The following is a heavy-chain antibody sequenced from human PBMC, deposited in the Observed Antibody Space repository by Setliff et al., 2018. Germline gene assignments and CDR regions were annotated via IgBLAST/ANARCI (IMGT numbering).Heavy chain of an antibody. Sequence: SETLSLTCAAYGGTFSDYHWTWIRQSPEKGLEWIGEINHRGSTNYNPSLKSRVTISIDTSRDQFSLKLISMIAADTAVYYCARGRNIAARLLDSWGQGTLVTVAS. D-gene: IGHD6-6*01. V-gene: IGHV4-34*01. CDR3: ARGRNIAARLLDS. CDR2: INHRGST. CDR1: GGTFSDYH. J-gene: IGHJ4*02.